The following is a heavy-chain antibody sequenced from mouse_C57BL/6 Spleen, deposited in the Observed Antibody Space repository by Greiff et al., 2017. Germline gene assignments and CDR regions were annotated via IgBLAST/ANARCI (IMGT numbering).Heavy chain of an antibody. CDR2: IRLKSDNYAT. CDR3: TRITTRGFDY. Sequence: EVKLVESGGGLVQPGGSMKLSCVASGFTFSNYWMNWVRQSPEKGLEWVAQIRLKSDNYATHYAESVKGRFTISRDDSKSSVYLQMNNLRAEDTGIYYCTRITTRGFDYWGQGTTLTVSS. CDR1: GFTFSNYW. D-gene: IGHD1-1*01. V-gene: IGHV6-3*01. J-gene: IGHJ2*01.